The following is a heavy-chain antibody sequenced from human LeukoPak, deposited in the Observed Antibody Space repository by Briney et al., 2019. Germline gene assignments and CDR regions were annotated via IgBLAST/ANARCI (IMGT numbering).Heavy chain of an antibody. D-gene: IGHD3-16*01. Sequence: GGSLRLSCAASGFTFSSYYIHWVRQAPGQGLEWMGMINPNGGTTGYAQKFQGRVTMTRDTSTSTVHMELSSLRSEDTAVYYCARRWVSCFDSWGQGTLVTVSS. CDR1: GFTFSSYY. J-gene: IGHJ4*02. CDR3: ARRWVSCFDS. CDR2: INPNGGTT. V-gene: IGHV1-46*01.